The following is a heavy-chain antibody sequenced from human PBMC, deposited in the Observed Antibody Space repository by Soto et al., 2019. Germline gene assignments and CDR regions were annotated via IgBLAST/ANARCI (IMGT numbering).Heavy chain of an antibody. V-gene: IGHV3-48*02. D-gene: IGHD3-22*01. CDR2: INRNSYTI. CDR3: PTPPRDYLDGSGHHDDTN. CDR1: GFTFSTYS. Sequence: VQLVESGGGLVQPGGSLRLSCAASGFTFSTYSMIWVRQAPGKRLEWLSYINRNSYTIYYADSVKGRFTISRDNAKNSLYLQMDGLRDYDTAVYYCPTPPRDYLDGSGHHDDTNWGQGTLVTVSS. J-gene: IGHJ4*02.